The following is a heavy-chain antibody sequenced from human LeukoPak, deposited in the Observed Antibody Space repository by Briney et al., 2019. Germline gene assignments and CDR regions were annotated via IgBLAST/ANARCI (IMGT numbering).Heavy chain of an antibody. Sequence: SETLSLTCTVSGGSIGSYYWSWIRQPAGKGLEWIGRIYTSGSTNYNPSLKSRVTMSVDTSKNQFSLKLSSVTAADTAVYYCARDQGHYYGSGSYYPYGMDVWGQGTTVTASS. CDR1: GGSIGSYY. V-gene: IGHV4-4*07. J-gene: IGHJ6*02. CDR3: ARDQGHYYGSGSYYPYGMDV. CDR2: IYTSGST. D-gene: IGHD3-10*01.